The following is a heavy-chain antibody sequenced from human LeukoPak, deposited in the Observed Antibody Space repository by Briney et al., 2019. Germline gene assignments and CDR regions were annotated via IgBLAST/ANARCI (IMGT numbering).Heavy chain of an antibody. CDR3: ARDDYKADAY. CDR2: ISGDGDST. J-gene: IGHJ4*02. D-gene: IGHD3-10*01. CDR1: GFNVSSTY. V-gene: IGHV3-23*01. Sequence: GGSLRLSCVASGFNVSSTYMNWVRQAPGKGLEWISVISGDGDSTHYADSVKGRFTISRDSSKNTLYLQMDSLRAEDTAVYYCARDDYKADAYWGQGTLVTVSS.